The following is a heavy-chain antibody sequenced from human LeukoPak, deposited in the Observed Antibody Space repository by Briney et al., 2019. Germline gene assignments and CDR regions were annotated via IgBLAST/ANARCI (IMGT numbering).Heavy chain of an antibody. V-gene: IGHV4-59*12. Sequence: SETLSLTCTVSGGSISSYYWSWIRQPPGKGLEWIGYIYHSGSTYYNPSLKSRVTISVDRSKNQFSLKLSSVTAADTAVYYCARGVTTYCSGGSCYFWDYWGQGTLVTVSS. CDR2: IYHSGST. J-gene: IGHJ4*02. CDR3: ARGVTTYCSGGSCYFWDY. D-gene: IGHD2-15*01. CDR1: GGSISSYY.